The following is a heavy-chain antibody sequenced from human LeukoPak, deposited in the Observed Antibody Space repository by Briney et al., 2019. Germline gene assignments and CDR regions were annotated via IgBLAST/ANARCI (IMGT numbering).Heavy chain of an antibody. CDR3: AREGYDSKVYYRADY. D-gene: IGHD3-22*01. CDR2: ISYIVSA. V-gene: IGHV4-59*01. CDR1: RGSINSYY. J-gene: IGHJ4*02. Sequence: SETLSLTCTVSRGSINSYYWSWIRQPPGKGLEWIGYISYIVSAQYNPSLKSRVSITVDTSKNQFSLKVSSVTAADTAVYYCAREGYDSKVYYRADYWGQGTLVTVPP.